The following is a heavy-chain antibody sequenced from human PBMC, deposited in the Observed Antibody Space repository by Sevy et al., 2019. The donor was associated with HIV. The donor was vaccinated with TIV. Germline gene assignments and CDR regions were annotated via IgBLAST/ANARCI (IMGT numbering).Heavy chain of an antibody. CDR1: GFTFDDYA. CDR2: ISWNSGSI. J-gene: IGHJ4*02. V-gene: IGHV3-9*01. CDR3: AKDRAMYFDSWSGAAIDS. Sequence: GGSLRLSCAASGFTFDDYAMHWVRQAPGKGLEWVSAISWNSGSIGYSDSVKGRFTISRDKIKNSLYLQMNSLRAEDTAVYYCAKDRAMYFDSWSGAAIDSWGQGTLVTFSS. D-gene: IGHD3-3*01.